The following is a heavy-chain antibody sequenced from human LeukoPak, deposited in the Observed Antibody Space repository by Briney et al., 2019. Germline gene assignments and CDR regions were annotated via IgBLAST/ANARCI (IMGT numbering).Heavy chain of an antibody. CDR3: ARIHYYDTSGYYMDNFDS. J-gene: IGHJ4*02. Sequence: GASLKISCKGSGYLFTNYWIGWVRQMPGKGLEWMGIIFPGDSDTKYSPSFQGQVTISVDRSISTAYLQWSSLKASDTAMYYCARIHYYDTSGYYMDNFDSWGQGTLVTVSS. CDR1: GYLFTNYW. V-gene: IGHV5-51*01. D-gene: IGHD3-22*01. CDR2: IFPGDSDT.